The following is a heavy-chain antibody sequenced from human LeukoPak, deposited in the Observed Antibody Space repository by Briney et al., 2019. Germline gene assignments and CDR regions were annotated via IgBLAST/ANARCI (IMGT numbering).Heavy chain of an antibody. CDR2: ISSSGSTI. J-gene: IGHJ6*04. CDR1: GFTFSTYE. Sequence: GGSLRLSCAASGFTFSTYEMNWVRQAPGKGLEWVSYISSSGSTIYYADSVKGRFTISRDNAKNSLHLQMNSLRAEDTAVYYCAELGITMIGGVWGKGTTVTISS. V-gene: IGHV3-48*03. D-gene: IGHD3-10*02. CDR3: AELGITMIGGV.